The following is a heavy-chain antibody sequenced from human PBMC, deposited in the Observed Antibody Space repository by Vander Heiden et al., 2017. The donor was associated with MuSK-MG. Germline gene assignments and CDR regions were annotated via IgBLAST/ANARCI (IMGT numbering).Heavy chain of an antibody. CDR2: IRYHGSNE. J-gene: IGHJ4*02. D-gene: IGHD2-8*01. CDR3: AKSDGVGSFDY. Sequence: QVQLVDSGGGVVQPGGSLRLSCAAYGFTFSSYGMHWVRQAPGKGLEWVAFIRYHGSNEYEADSVKGRFTISRDKSKNTLYLQMKRMRTEDTALYYSAKSDGVGSFDYWGQGTLFGVS. V-gene: IGHV3-30*02. CDR1: GFTFSSYG.